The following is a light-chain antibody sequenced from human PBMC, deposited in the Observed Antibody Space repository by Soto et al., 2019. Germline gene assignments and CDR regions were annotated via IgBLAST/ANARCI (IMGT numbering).Light chain of an antibody. CDR1: ESISSQ. V-gene: IGKV3-11*01. CDR3: QQRSSWPLT. CDR2: DAS. Sequence: EIVLTQSPASLSLSPGEGATLSCRASESISSQLVWYQQKPGQAPRLLIYDASYRATGIPARFSGSGSGTDFTLTISGLEPADSAIYYCQQRSSWPLTFGGGTKVDIK. J-gene: IGKJ4*02.